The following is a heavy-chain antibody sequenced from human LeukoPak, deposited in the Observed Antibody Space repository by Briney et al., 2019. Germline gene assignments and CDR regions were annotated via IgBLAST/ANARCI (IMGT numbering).Heavy chain of an antibody. CDR3: AKDNGYSGYDFAFDY. J-gene: IGHJ4*02. V-gene: IGHV3-74*01. Sequence: GGSLRLSCAASGFTFSIYYMHWVRQAPGKGLVWVSHIESDGGRTTYADSVKGRFTISRDNAKNSLYLQMNSLRAEDTALYYCAKDNGYSGYDFAFDYWGQGTLVTVSS. D-gene: IGHD5-12*01. CDR1: GFTFSIYY. CDR2: IESDGGRT.